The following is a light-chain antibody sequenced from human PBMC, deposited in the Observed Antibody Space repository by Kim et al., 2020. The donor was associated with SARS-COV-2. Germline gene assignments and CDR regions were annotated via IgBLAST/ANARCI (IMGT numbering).Light chain of an antibody. CDR2: DAS. Sequence: SLSPWEGATLSCRASQSVGDFLAWYQQRPGQAPRLLIYDASRRATGIPTRFSGSGSGTDFTLTVSTLESEDFALYYCQRSSWPITFGQGTRLEIK. CDR1: QSVGDF. V-gene: IGKV3-11*01. CDR3: QRSSWPIT. J-gene: IGKJ5*01.